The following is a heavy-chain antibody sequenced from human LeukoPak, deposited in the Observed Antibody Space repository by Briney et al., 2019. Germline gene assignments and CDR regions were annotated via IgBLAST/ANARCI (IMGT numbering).Heavy chain of an antibody. Sequence: ASETLSLTCTVSGVSISSSSYYWGRLRQPPGKGLEWIGRIYYSGSTYYNPSPKSRVTISVATSKNKFSLKLSSVTAADTAVYYCASGTYYDSSGLDFQHWGQGTLVTVSS. J-gene: IGHJ1*01. D-gene: IGHD3-22*01. CDR3: ASGTYYDSSGLDFQH. CDR1: GVSISSSSYY. CDR2: IYYSGST. V-gene: IGHV4-39*01.